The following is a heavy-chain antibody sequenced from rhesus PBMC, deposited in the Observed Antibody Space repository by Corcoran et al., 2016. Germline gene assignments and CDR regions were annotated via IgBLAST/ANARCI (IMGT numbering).Heavy chain of an antibody. V-gene: IGHV4S10*01. CDR2: IYGSIPST. CDR3: ASPTIWTGYYYFDY. D-gene: IGHD3-3*01. CDR1: GGSICASYR. Sequence: QVQLQESGPGVVKPSETLSLTCAVSGGSICASYRWSRLRQPPGKGLEWIGYIYGSIPSTNYNPSLKCRVTISKDTSKHQFSLKLRSVTAADTAVYYCASPTIWTGYYYFDYWGQGVLVTVSS. J-gene: IGHJ4*01.